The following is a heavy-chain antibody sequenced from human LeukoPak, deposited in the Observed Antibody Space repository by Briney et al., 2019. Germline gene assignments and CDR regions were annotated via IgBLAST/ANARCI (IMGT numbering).Heavy chain of an antibody. V-gene: IGHV4-30-4*01. Sequence: TSETQSLTCTVSGGSISSGDYYWSWIRQPPGKGLEWIGYIYYSGTTYYNPSLKSRVTISVDTSKNQFSLKLTSVTAADTAVYFCARGPYGSGSYYWGRGTLVTVSS. D-gene: IGHD3-10*01. CDR2: IYYSGTT. J-gene: IGHJ4*02. CDR3: ARGPYGSGSYY. CDR1: GGSISSGDYY.